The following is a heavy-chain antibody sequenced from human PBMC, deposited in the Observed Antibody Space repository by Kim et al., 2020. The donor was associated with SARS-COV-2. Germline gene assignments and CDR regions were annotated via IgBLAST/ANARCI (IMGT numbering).Heavy chain of an antibody. D-gene: IGHD3-3*01. V-gene: IGHV3-64D*09. J-gene: IGHJ3*02. Sequence: GGSLRLSCSASGFTFSSYAMHWVRQAPGKGLEYVSAISSNGGSTYYADSVKGRFTISRDNSKNTLYLQMSSLRAEDTAVYYCVKDRITIFGVVIADDAFDIWGQGTMVTVSS. CDR3: VKDRITIFGVVIADDAFDI. CDR2: ISSNGGST. CDR1: GFTFSSYA.